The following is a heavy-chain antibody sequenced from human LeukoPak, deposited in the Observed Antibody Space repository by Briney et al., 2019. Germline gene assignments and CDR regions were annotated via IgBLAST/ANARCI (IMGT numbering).Heavy chain of an antibody. Sequence: SETLSLTCAVYGGSFSGYYWSWIRQPPGKGLEWIGEINHSGSTNYNPSLKSRVTISVDTSKNQFSLKLSSVTAADTAVYYRARSPNYDFWSGYNDYWGQGTLVTVSS. CDR3: ARSPNYDFWSGYNDY. CDR2: INHSGST. J-gene: IGHJ4*02. CDR1: GGSFSGYY. V-gene: IGHV4-34*01. D-gene: IGHD3-3*01.